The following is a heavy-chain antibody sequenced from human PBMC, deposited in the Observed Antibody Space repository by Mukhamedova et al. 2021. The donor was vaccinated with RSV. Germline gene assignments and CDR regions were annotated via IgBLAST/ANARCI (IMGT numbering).Heavy chain of an antibody. V-gene: IGHV1-3*01. Sequence: KFQGRVTITRDTSANTAYMELSSLRSEDTAVYYCARDLSRSCRRTSCSRAYFDYWGQGTLVTVSS. J-gene: IGHJ4*02. CDR3: ARDLSRSCRRTSCSRAYFDY. D-gene: IGHD2-2*01.